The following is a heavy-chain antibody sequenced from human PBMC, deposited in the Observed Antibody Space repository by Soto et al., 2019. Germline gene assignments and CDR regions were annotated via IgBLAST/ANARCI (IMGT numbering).Heavy chain of an antibody. D-gene: IGHD2-8*01. V-gene: IGHV1-2*04. CDR3: ARGGVLMVYAILGYWFDP. Sequence: ASVKVSCKASGYTFTGYYMHWVRQAPGQGLEWMGWINPNSGGTNYAQKFQGWVTMTRDTPISTAYMELSRLRSDDTAVYYCARGGVLMVYAILGYWFDPWGQGTLVTVSS. CDR1: GYTFTGYY. J-gene: IGHJ5*02. CDR2: INPNSGGT.